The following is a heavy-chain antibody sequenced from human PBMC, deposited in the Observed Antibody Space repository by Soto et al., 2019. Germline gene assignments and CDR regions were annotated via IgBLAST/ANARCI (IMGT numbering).Heavy chain of an antibody. Sequence: GGSLRLSCAASGFSVGNNYMSWVRQAPGKGLEWVSIIYSGGATYYADSVKGRFTISRDISKNMLYLQMNNLRVEDTAVYYCTREAWLAFQHWGQGTPVTVSS. D-gene: IGHD6-19*01. CDR1: GFSVGNNY. J-gene: IGHJ1*01. CDR3: TREAWLAFQH. V-gene: IGHV3-53*01. CDR2: IYSGGAT.